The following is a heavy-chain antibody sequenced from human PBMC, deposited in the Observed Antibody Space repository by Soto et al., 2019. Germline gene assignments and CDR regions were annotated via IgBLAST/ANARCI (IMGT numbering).Heavy chain of an antibody. CDR3: ARERSTRGGYDSGDYYYYYGMDV. Sequence: PSETLSLTCAVSGGSISSSNWWSWVRQPPGKGLEWIGEIYHSGSTNYNPSLKSRVTISVDKSKNQFSLKLSSVTAADTAVYYCARERSTRGGYDSGDYYYYYGMDVWGQGTTVTVSS. CDR1: GGSISSSNW. D-gene: IGHD5-12*01. V-gene: IGHV4-4*02. J-gene: IGHJ6*02. CDR2: IYHSGST.